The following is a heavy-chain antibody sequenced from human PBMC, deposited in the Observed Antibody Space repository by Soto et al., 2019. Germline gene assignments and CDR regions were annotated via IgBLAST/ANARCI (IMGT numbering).Heavy chain of an antibody. V-gene: IGHV1-69*01. CDR3: EREVNYYYDSSGYDY. Sequence: QVQLVQSGAEVKKPGSSVKVSCKASGGTFSSYAISWVRQAPGQGLEWMGGIMPIFGTANYAQKFQGRVTITANESTCTAYVELSSPRSEDTAVYYCEREVNYYYDSSGYDYWGQGTLVTVSS. CDR2: IMPIFGTA. CDR1: GGTFSSYA. D-gene: IGHD3-22*01. J-gene: IGHJ4*02.